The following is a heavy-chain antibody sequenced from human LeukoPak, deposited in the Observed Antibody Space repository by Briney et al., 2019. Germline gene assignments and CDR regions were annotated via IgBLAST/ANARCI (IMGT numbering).Heavy chain of an antibody. Sequence: SETLSLTCTVSGGSISSYYWSWIRQPPGKGLEWIGYIYYSGSTNYNPSLKSRVTISVDTSKNQFSLKLSSVTAADTAVYYCARDDMAARPLDYWGQGTLVTVSS. J-gene: IGHJ4*02. CDR2: IYYSGST. CDR1: GGSISSYY. CDR3: ARDDMAARPLDY. V-gene: IGHV4-59*01. D-gene: IGHD6-6*01.